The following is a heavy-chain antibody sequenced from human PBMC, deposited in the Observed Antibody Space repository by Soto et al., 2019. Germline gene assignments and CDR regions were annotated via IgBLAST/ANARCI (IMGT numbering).Heavy chain of an antibody. Sequence: GAPVKVSCKASGYTFTRYDINWVRQAPGKRFEWMGWMNPNSGNTGYAQKFQGRVTMTRNTSISTAYMELSSLRSEDTAVYYCARVPGYCSGGSCDWFDPWGQGTLVTVSS. V-gene: IGHV1-8*01. CDR2: MNPNSGNT. CDR1: GYTFTRYD. D-gene: IGHD2-15*01. J-gene: IGHJ5*02. CDR3: ARVPGYCSGGSCDWFDP.